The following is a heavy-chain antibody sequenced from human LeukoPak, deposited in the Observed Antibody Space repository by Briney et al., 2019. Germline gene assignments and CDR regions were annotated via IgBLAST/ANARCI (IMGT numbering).Heavy chain of an antibody. CDR3: ARGFYGAGSHFDY. J-gene: IGHJ4*02. CDR1: GGSISSGDFP. CDR2: IFHTGHT. V-gene: IGHV4-30-2*01. Sequence: PSETLSLTCAVSGGSISSGDFPGGWIRQPPGKGLEWIGYIFHTGHTSYNPSLKSRVTISVDMSKNQLSLRLTSVTAADTAVYSCARGFYGAGSHFDYWGQGTLVTVSS. D-gene: IGHD3-10*01.